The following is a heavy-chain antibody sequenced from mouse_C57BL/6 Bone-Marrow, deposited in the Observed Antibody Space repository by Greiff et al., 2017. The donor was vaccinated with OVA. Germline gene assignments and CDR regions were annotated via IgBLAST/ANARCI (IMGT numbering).Heavy chain of an antibody. CDR1: GYTFTDYY. CDR2: INPYNGGT. V-gene: IGHV1-19*01. J-gene: IGHJ2*01. CDR3: ARYYYGSSPYMDY. D-gene: IGHD1-1*01. Sequence: VQLQQSGPVLVKPGASVKMSCKASGYTFTDYYMNWVKQSPGKSLEWIGVINPYNGGTSYNQKFKGKATLTVDKSSSTAYMELNSLTSEDSAVYYCARYYYGSSPYMDYWGQGTTLTVSS.